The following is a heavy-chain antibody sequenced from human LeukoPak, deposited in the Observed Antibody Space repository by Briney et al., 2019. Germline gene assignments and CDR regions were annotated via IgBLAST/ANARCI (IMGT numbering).Heavy chain of an antibody. Sequence: SETLSLTCTVSGGSVSSSSYSWGWIRQPPGKGLEWIGNIYYSGITYYNPSLKSRVTMSVDTSKNQFSLNLSSVTASGTAVYYCARVVVVTATDYFQYWGQGFLVTVSS. D-gene: IGHD2-21*02. J-gene: IGHJ4*02. CDR2: IYYSGIT. V-gene: IGHV4-39*01. CDR1: GGSVSSSSYS. CDR3: ARVVVVTATDYFQY.